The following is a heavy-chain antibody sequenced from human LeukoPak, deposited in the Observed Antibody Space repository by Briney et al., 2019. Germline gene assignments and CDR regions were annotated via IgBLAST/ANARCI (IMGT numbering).Heavy chain of an antibody. CDR2: MNPNSGNT. D-gene: IGHD3-10*01. J-gene: IGHJ6*03. V-gene: IGHV1-8*03. CDR3: ARAHLWFGEPPSYYYYMDV. Sequence: ASVKVSCKASGYTFTSYDSNWVRQATGQGLEWMGWMNPNSGNTGYAQMIKGRVTITRNTSISTAYMELSSLRSEDTAVYYCARAHLWFGEPPSYYYYMDVWSKETTVTVSS. CDR1: GYTFTSYD.